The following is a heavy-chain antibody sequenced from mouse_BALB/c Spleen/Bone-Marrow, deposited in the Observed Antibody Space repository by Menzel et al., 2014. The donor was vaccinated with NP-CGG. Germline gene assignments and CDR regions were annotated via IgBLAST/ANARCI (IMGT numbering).Heavy chain of an antibody. J-gene: IGHJ1*01. D-gene: IGHD2-2*01. CDR1: GYTFTSYV. CDR3: ARSLYGYDWYFDV. V-gene: IGHV1-14*01. CDR2: INPYNDGT. Sequence: VQLKQSGPELVKPGASVKMSCKASGYTFTSYVMHWVKQKPGQGLEWIGYINPYNDGTKYNEKFKGKATLTSDKSSSTAYMELSSLTSEDSAAYYCARSLYGYDWYFDVWGAGTTVTVSS.